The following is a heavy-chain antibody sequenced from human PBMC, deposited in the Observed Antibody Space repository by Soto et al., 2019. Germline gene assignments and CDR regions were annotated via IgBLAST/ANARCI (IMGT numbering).Heavy chain of an antibody. Sequence: SETLSLTCTVSGGSISSYCWSWIRQPPGKGLEWIGYIYYSGSTNYNPSLKSRVTISVDTSKNQFSLKLSSVTAADTAVYYCARHDNDILTSLIDYWGQGTLVTVS. D-gene: IGHD3-9*01. CDR2: IYYSGST. J-gene: IGHJ4*02. CDR3: ARHDNDILTSLIDY. V-gene: IGHV4-59*08. CDR1: GGSISSYC.